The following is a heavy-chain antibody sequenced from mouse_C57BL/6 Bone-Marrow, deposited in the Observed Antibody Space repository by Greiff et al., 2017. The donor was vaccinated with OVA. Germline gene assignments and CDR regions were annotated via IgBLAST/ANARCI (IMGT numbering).Heavy chain of an antibody. CDR3: EYYYGSSYAMDY. V-gene: IGHV5-6*01. J-gene: IGHJ4*01. D-gene: IGHD1-1*01. CDR2: ISSGGSYT. CDR1: GFTFSSYG. Sequence: EVKLMESGGDLVKPGGSLKLSCAASGFTFSSYGMSWVRQTPDKRLEWVATISSGGSYTYYPDSVKGRFTISRDNAKNTLYLQMSSLKSEDTAMYYCEYYYGSSYAMDYWGQGTSVTVSS.